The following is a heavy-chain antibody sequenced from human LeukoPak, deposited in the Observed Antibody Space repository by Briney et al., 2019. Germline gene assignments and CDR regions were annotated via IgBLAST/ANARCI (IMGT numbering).Heavy chain of an antibody. CDR1: GYRFTNYY. CDR3: ARDHYDSSGYSDDAFDI. J-gene: IGHJ3*02. CDR2: INPSGGST. D-gene: IGHD3-22*01. V-gene: IGHV1-2*02. Sequence: ASVKVSCKASGYRFTNYYMNWVRQAPGQGLEWMGGINPSGGSTSYSQKFQGRVTMTRDTSISTAYMELSRLRSDDTAVYYCARDHYDSSGYSDDAFDIWGQGTMVTVSS.